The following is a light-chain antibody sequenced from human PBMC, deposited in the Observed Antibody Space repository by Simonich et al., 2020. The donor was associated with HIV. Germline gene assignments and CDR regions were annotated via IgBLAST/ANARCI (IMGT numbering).Light chain of an antibody. Sequence: MTQSPSSLSASVGDRVTITCRASQGISNSLAWYQQKPGQSPRLLIYGASTRAAGIPARFSGSGSGTEFSLTISSLKSEDFVVYHCQQYNNWPNTFGQGTKLEIK. CDR2: GAS. V-gene: IGKV3-15*01. CDR3: QQYNNWPNT. J-gene: IGKJ2*01. CDR1: QGISNS.